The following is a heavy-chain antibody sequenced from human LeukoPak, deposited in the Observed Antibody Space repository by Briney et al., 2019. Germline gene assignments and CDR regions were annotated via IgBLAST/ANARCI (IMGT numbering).Heavy chain of an antibody. D-gene: IGHD6-19*01. Sequence: GESLKISCKGSGYSINNYWIGWVRQMPGKGLEWMRIIYPADSDIRYSPSFQGQVTISADKSISTAYLQWSSLKASDTAVYYCARRYSSGWYPLDYWGQGTLVTVSS. CDR3: ARRYSSGWYPLDY. J-gene: IGHJ4*02. CDR1: GYSINNYW. V-gene: IGHV5-51*01. CDR2: IYPADSDI.